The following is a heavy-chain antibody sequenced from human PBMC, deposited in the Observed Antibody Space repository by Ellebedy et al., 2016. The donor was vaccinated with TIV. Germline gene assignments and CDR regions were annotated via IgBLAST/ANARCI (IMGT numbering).Heavy chain of an antibody. CDR1: GYMFTNYY. D-gene: IGHD4-23*01. Sequence: AASVKVSCKASGYMFTNYYMYWVRQAPGQGLEWMGKINPTGGSTTYAQKFQARVTITRDTSTSTVYMELSSLRSEDTAVYYCARPPDGGNRWRFLDYWGQGILVTVSS. CDR2: INPTGGST. V-gene: IGHV1-46*01. J-gene: IGHJ4*02. CDR3: ARPPDGGNRWRFLDY.